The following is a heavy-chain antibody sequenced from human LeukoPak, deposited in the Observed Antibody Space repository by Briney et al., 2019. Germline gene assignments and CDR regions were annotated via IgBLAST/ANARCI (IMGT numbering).Heavy chain of an antibody. V-gene: IGHV3-15*01. CDR2: IKTKGEGGTV. CDR3: MSDLDN. J-gene: IGHJ4*02. CDR1: GFTFSNAW. Sequence: GGSLRLSCATSGFTFSNAWMTWVRQAQGKGLEWVGRIKTKGEGGTVDYAAPVKGRFTISRDDSKNTLYLQMNSLKTEDTAIYYCMSDLDNWGQGTLVSVSS.